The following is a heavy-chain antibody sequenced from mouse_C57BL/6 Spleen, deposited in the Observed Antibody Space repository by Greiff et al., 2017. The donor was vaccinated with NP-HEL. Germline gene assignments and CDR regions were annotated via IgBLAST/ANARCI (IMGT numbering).Heavy chain of an antibody. CDR1: GYTFTSYW. CDR3: ASYYGSSPHDMDY. CDR2: IHPNSGST. Sequence: QVQLQQPGAELVKPGASVKSSCKASGYTFTSYWMHWVKQRPGQGLEWIGMIHPNSGSTNYNEKFKSKATLTVDKSSSTAYMQLSSLTSEDSAVYYCASYYGSSPHDMDYWGQGTSVTVSS. D-gene: IGHD1-1*01. V-gene: IGHV1-64*01. J-gene: IGHJ4*01.